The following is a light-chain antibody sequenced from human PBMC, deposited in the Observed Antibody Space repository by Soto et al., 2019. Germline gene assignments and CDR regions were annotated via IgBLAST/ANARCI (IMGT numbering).Light chain of an antibody. CDR2: KAS. Sequence: DIQMTQSPSALSASVGDRVTITRRASESASKWVAWYQQKPGRSPTLLIYKASTLQSGVPSRFSGSGSGTEFTLTISSLQPDDFATYYCQHYNSYSEAFGQGTKVDNK. CDR1: ESASKW. V-gene: IGKV1-5*03. J-gene: IGKJ1*01. CDR3: QHYNSYSEA.